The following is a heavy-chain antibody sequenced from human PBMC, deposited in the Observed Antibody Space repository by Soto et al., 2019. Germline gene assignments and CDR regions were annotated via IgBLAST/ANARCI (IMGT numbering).Heavy chain of an antibody. Sequence: GESLKISCKGSGYNFHTYWIAWVRQMPGKGLEWMGFIYPHDSDTRYSPSFRGQVTTSAXXXIXXXYXQXXXLXASDTAIYFCARPTDYHYGMQVWGQGTTVTVSS. CDR3: ARPTDYHYGMQV. J-gene: IGHJ6*02. CDR2: IYPHDSDT. CDR1: GYNFHTYW. V-gene: IGHV5-51*01. D-gene: IGHD4-17*01.